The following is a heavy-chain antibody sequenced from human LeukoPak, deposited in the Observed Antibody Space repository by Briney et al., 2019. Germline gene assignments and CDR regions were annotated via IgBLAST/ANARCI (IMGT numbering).Heavy chain of an antibody. CDR2: IYYSGNT. D-gene: IGHD6-13*01. J-gene: IGHJ4*02. CDR3: ARHRIAAALASASHS. Sequence: PSETLSLTCTVSGGSISSSSYYWDWIRQPPGKGLEWIGAIYYSGNTYYNPSLKSRVTISVDTSKNQFSLKLNSVTAADTAVYYCARHRIAAALASASHSWGKGTLVTVSS. CDR1: GGSISSSSYY. V-gene: IGHV4-39*01.